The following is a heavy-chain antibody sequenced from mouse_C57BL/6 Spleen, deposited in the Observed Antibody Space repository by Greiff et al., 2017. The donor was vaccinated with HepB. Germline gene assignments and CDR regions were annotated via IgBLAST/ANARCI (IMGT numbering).Heavy chain of an antibody. CDR3: ARCCGYLYYFDY. D-gene: IGHD2-2*01. V-gene: IGHV1-54*01. J-gene: IGHJ2*01. CDR2: INPGSGGT. Sequence: VQRVESGAELVRPGTSVKVSCKASGYAFTNYLIEWVKQRPGPGLEWIGVINPGSGGTNYNEKFKGKATLTADKSSRTAYMQLSSLTSEDAAVYFCARCCGYLYYFDYWGQGTTLTVSS. CDR1: GYAFTNYL.